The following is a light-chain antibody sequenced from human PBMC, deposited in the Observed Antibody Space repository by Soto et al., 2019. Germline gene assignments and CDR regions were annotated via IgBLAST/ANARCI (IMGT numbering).Light chain of an antibody. V-gene: IGLV2-18*02. Sequence: QSALTQPPSVSGSPGQSVTISCTGTSSDVGSHYRVSWYQQPPGAAPKLMIYEVSNRPSGVPDRFSGSKSGNTASLTISGLQAEDEADYYCNSYTGSSTYVFGTGTKLTVL. J-gene: IGLJ1*01. CDR3: NSYTGSSTYV. CDR2: EVS. CDR1: SSDVGSHYR.